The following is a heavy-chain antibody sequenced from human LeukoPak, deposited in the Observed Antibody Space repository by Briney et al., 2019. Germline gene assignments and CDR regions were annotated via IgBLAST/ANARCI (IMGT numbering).Heavy chain of an antibody. Sequence: GGSLRLSCAASGFTFSSYGMIWVRQAPGKGLEWLSYITGSSSAIYYADSVKGRFTISRDNAKNSLYLQMSNLRAEDTAVYYCARVRGAWYFDYWGQGTLVTVSS. CDR2: ITGSSSAI. CDR1: GFTFSSYG. J-gene: IGHJ4*02. D-gene: IGHD4/OR15-4a*01. CDR3: ARVRGAWYFDY. V-gene: IGHV3-48*04.